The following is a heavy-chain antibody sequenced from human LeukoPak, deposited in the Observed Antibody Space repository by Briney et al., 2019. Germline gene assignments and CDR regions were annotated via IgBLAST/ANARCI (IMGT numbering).Heavy chain of an antibody. CDR1: GFTFGSYE. Sequence: HPGGSLRLSCVVSGFTFGSYEMNWVRQAPGKGLEWTSYISSSGSGSTIYYSDSVKGRFTISRDNAKNSLYLQMNNLRVEDTAIYHCARFSGYSSGWYMDYWGQGTLVTVSS. D-gene: IGHD6-19*01. CDR2: ISSSGSGSTI. CDR3: ARFSGYSSGWYMDY. V-gene: IGHV3-48*03. J-gene: IGHJ4*02.